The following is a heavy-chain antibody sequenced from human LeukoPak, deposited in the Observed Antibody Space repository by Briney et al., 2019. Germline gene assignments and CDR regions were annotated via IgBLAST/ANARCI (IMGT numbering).Heavy chain of an antibody. CDR1: GFTSTSYS. V-gene: IGHV3-21*01. CDR3: ARDDFGFDY. D-gene: IGHD3-10*01. CDR2: ISISSLYT. J-gene: IGHJ4*02. Sequence: GGSLRLSCAASGFTSTSYSMNWVRQTPGKGLEWVSSISISSLYTYYADSVKGRFTISRDNANNSLFLQMSSLRADDTGVYYCARDDFGFDYWGQGSLVTVSS.